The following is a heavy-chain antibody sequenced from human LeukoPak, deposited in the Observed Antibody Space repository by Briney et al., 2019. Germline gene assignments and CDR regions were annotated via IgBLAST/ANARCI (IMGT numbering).Heavy chain of an antibody. V-gene: IGHV1-8*03. Sequence: GASVKVSCKASGYTFTSYVINWVRQATGQGLEWMGWMNPNSGNTGYAQKFQGRVTITRNTSISTAYMELSSLRSEDTAVYYCARRMRGDAFDIWGQGTMVTVSS. CDR1: GYTFTSYV. CDR3: ARRMRGDAFDI. CDR2: MNPNSGNT. J-gene: IGHJ3*02. D-gene: IGHD2/OR15-2a*01.